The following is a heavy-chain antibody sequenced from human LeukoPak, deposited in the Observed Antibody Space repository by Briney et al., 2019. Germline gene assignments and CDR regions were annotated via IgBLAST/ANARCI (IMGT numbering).Heavy chain of an antibody. J-gene: IGHJ5*02. V-gene: IGHV1-69*05. CDR1: GGTFSSYA. CDR2: IIPIFGTA. D-gene: IGHD4-17*01. CDR3: ARGGGWNYADYGGRWFDP. Sequence: SVKVSCKASGGTFSSYAISWVRQAPGQGLEWMGGIIPIFGTANYAQKFQGRVTITTDTSTTTAYMELRSLRSDDTAVYYCARGGGWNYADYGGRWFDPWGQGTLVTVSS.